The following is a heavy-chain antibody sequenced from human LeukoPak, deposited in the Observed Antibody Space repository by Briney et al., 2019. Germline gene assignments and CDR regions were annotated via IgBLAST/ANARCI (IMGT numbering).Heavy chain of an antibody. CDR1: GGTFSSYA. CDR3: ARSGIDSNYPSYY. CDR2: IIPIFGTA. D-gene: IGHD4-11*01. Sequence: ASVKVSCKASGGTFSSYAISWVRQAPVQGLEWMGGIIPIFGTANYAQKFQGRVTITTDESTSTAYMELSSLRSEDTAVYYCARSGIDSNYPSYYWGQGTLVTVSS. V-gene: IGHV1-69*05. J-gene: IGHJ4*02.